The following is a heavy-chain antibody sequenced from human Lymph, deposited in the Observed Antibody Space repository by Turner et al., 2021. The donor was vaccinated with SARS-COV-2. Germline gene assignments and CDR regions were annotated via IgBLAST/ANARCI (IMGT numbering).Heavy chain of an antibody. Sequence: QVQLVESGVGVVQPGRSLRLSCAASVFTFSSYGMHWVRQAPGKGLEWVAVISYDGSNKYYADSVKGRVTISRENSKNTLDLQMNSLRAEDTAVYYCAKVRSIFGVVIGGMDVWGQGTTVTVSS. J-gene: IGHJ6*02. CDR3: AKVRSIFGVVIGGMDV. D-gene: IGHD3-3*01. CDR2: ISYDGSNK. V-gene: IGHV3-30*18. CDR1: VFTFSSYG.